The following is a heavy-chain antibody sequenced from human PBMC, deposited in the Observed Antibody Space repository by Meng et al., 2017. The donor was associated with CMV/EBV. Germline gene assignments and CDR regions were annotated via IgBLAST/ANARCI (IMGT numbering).Heavy chain of an antibody. CDR3: ARDRGELLDY. V-gene: IGHV3-21*04. J-gene: IGHJ4*02. Sequence: GESLKISCAASGFTFSSYSMNWVRQAPGKGLEWVSSISSSSSYIYYADSVKGRFTISRDNAKNSLYLQMNSLRAEDTAVYYCARDRGELLDYWGQGTLVTVSS. D-gene: IGHD1-26*01. CDR1: GFTFSSYS. CDR2: ISSSSSYI.